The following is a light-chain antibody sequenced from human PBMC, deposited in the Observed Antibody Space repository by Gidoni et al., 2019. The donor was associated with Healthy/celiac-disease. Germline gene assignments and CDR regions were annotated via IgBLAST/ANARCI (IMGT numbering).Light chain of an antibody. J-gene: IGKJ3*01. Sequence: EIVLTQSPGTLSLSPGQRATLSCRTSQNIRNNYLAWYQKKSGQAPTLLIYGSSTRATGIPDRFSGSGSGTDFTLTITRLEPEDSAIYFCQQYGSSQFTFGPXTKVDIK. V-gene: IGKV3-20*01. CDR1: QNIRNNY. CDR3: QQYGSSQFT. CDR2: GSS.